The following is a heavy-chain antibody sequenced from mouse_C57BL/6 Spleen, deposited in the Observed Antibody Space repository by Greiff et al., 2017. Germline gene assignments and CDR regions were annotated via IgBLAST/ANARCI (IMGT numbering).Heavy chain of an antibody. CDR1: GFTFSSYA. J-gene: IGHJ2*01. CDR2: ISDGGSYT. CDR3: AREELLLDYCDY. D-gene: IGHD2-1*01. Sequence: EVKLMESGGGLVKPGGSLKLSCAASGFTFSSYAMSWVRQTPEKRLEWVATISDGGSYTYYPDNVKGRFTISRDNAKNNLYLQMSQLKSEDTAMYYCAREELLLDYCDYWGQGTTLTVAS. V-gene: IGHV5-4*01.